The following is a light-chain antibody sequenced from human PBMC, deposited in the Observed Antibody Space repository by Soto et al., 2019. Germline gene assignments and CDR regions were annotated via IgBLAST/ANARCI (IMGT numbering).Light chain of an antibody. J-gene: IGKJ1*01. V-gene: IGKV3-15*01. CDR1: QSVRSN. CDR3: QQCNNWPRT. CDR2: GAS. Sequence: EIVMTQSPATLSVSPGERATLSCRASQSVRSNLAWYQQKPGQAPRLLIYGASTRATGIPARFSGSGSGTEFTLTISSLQSEDFAVYYCQQCNNWPRTFGQGTKVDIK.